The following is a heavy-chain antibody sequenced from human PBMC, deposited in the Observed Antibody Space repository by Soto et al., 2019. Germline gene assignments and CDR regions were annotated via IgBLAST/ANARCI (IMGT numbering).Heavy chain of an antibody. CDR3: ARPYCSTTSCHNWFDP. J-gene: IGHJ5*02. CDR1: GYTFTTYG. D-gene: IGHD2-2*01. CDR2: ISTYNGDT. Sequence: QVQLVQSGAEVKKPGASVRVSCKASGYTFTTYGISWVRQAPGQGLEWMGWISTYNGDTNYAQKLQGRVTMTTDTSTSTAYMELRSLRSDDTAVYYGARPYCSTTSCHNWFDPWGQGTLVTVSS. V-gene: IGHV1-18*01.